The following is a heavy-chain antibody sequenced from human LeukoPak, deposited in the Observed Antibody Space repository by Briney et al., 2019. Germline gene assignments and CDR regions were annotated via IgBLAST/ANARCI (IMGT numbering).Heavy chain of an antibody. Sequence: SETLSLTCTVSGGSISSYYWSWIRQVPGKGLEWIAYIYYIGSTDYNPSLKSRVTISVDTSKNQFSLKLSSVTAADTAVYYCARSITIFGVVIPRDYYMDVWGKGTTVTVSS. CDR3: ARSITIFGVVIPRDYYMDV. CDR2: IYYIGST. V-gene: IGHV4-59*08. J-gene: IGHJ6*03. CDR1: GGSISSYY. D-gene: IGHD3-3*01.